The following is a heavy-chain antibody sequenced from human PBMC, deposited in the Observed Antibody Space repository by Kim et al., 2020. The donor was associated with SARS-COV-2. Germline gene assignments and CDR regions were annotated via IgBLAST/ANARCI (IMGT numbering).Heavy chain of an antibody. D-gene: IGHD3-3*01. Sequence: SETLSLTCTVSDGSINSYFWSWIRQSPEKGLEWIGYIYHNGDTKYNYSLKSRVTMSADRSNNQISLNLRSVTAADTAMYYCARHLTTSGTILEFWGPGIRVTVSP. CDR2: IYHNGDT. CDR1: DGSINSYF. V-gene: IGHV4-59*08. CDR3: ARHLTTSGTILEF. J-gene: IGHJ4*02.